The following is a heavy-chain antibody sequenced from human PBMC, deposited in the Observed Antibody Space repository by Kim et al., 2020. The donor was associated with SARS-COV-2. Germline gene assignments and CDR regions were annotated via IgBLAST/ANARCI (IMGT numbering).Heavy chain of an antibody. V-gene: IGHV3-74*01. CDR2: ISSDGSSI. Sequence: GGSLRLSCAASGFTFSGYWMHWVRQAPGKGLVWVSRISSDGSSINYADFVKGRFTISRDNAKNTLYVQMNSVRVEDTAVYDCARGGASGSYSGVNYGLDLWGQGTTVTDSS. J-gene: IGHJ6*01. D-gene: IGHD3-10*01. CDR3: ARGGASGSYSGVNYGLDL. CDR1: GFTFSGYW.